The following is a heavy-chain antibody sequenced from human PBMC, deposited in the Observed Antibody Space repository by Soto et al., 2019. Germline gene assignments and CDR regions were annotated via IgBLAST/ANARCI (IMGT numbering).Heavy chain of an antibody. V-gene: IGHV1-2*02. Sequence: ASVKVSCKASGYTFIDYYMHWVRQAPGQGFEWMGRISPKSGGTNYAQKFQGRVTMTWDTSLNTAYMELSSLMSEDTAVYYCATKYQLPAPNLWGQGTLVTVSS. CDR3: ATKYQLPAPNL. CDR2: ISPKSGGT. CDR1: GYTFIDYY. D-gene: IGHD2-2*01. J-gene: IGHJ4*02.